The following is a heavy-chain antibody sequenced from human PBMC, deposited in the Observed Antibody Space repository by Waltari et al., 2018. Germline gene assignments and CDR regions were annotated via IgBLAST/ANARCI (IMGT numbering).Heavy chain of an antibody. CDR1: GFTFGNYA. J-gene: IGHJ3*02. V-gene: IGHV3-23*01. D-gene: IGHD1-26*01. CDR2: ISGLGTAT. CDR3: AKVRTGSYPEYDALDI. Sequence: EVQLLESGGGVVQPGGSLRLSCAASGFTFGNYAINWVRQAPGKVLEWVSAISGLGTATYYADSVRGRFTISRDNSKNTLFLQMNSLRADDTAIYYCAKVRTGSYPEYDALDIWGQGTVVTVSS.